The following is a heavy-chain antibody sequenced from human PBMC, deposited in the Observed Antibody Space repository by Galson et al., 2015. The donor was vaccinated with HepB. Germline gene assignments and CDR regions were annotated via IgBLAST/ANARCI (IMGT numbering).Heavy chain of an antibody. CDR1: GFTFSSYG. Sequence: SLRLSCAASGFTFSSYGMHWVRQAPGKGLEWVAVISYDGSNKYYADSVKGRFTISRDNSKNTLYLQMNSLGAEDTAVYYCAQLHCSSTSCYPWGQGTLVTVSS. V-gene: IGHV3-30*18. CDR2: ISYDGSNK. CDR3: AQLHCSSTSCYP. J-gene: IGHJ5*02. D-gene: IGHD2-2*01.